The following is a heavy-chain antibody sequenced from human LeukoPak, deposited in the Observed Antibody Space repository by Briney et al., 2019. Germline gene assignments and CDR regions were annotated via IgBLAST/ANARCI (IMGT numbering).Heavy chain of an antibody. V-gene: IGHV3-66*01. J-gene: IGHJ4*02. CDR1: GFTVSSNY. CDR2: IDRDGST. D-gene: IGHD3-10*01. Sequence: GGSLRLSCAASGFTVSSNYMSWVRQAPGKGLEWVSVIDRDGSTYNADSVKGRFTISRDNSKNTLYLQMNSLRAEDTAVYYCAREGSQGSGSYFSLDYWGQGALVTVSS. CDR3: AREGSQGSGSYFSLDY.